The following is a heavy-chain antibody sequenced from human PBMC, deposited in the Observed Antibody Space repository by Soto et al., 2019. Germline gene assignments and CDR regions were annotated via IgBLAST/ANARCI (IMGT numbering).Heavy chain of an antibody. CDR3: ARGPGYYFDY. V-gene: IGHV3-64*01. Sequence: EVQLVESGGGLVQPGGSLRLSCAASGFTFSSYAMHGVRQAPAKGLEYVSAISSNGGSTYYANSVKGRFTISRDNSKNTLYLQMGSLRAEDMAVYYCARGPGYYFDYWGQGTLVTVSS. CDR2: ISSNGGST. CDR1: GFTFSSYA. J-gene: IGHJ4*02.